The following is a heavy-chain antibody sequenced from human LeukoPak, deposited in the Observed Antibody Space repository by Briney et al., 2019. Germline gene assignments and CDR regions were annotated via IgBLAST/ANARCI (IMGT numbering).Heavy chain of an antibody. D-gene: IGHD3-9*01. CDR2: IYTSGST. Sequence: SETLSLTCTVSGGSISSYYWSWIRQPAGKGLEWIGRIYTSGSTNYNPSLKSRVTISVDTSKNQFSLKLSSVTAADTAVYYCARGTYYDILTARWYFDYWGQGTLVTVSS. CDR3: ARGTYYDILTARWYFDY. J-gene: IGHJ4*02. V-gene: IGHV4-4*07. CDR1: GGSISSYY.